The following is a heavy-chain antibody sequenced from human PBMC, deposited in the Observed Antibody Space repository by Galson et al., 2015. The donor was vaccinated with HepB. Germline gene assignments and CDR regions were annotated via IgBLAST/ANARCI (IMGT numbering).Heavy chain of an antibody. D-gene: IGHD2-2*03. J-gene: IGHJ6*03. CDR3: ARGLVDIVLGPASSDYSYYYMDV. CDR1: GYTFTSYD. CDR2: MNSNSGKT. V-gene: IGHV1-8*01. Sequence: SVKVSCKASGYTFTSYDINWVRQATGQGPEWMGWMNSNSGKTGYAQKFQGRVTMTRNTSITTAYMELSSLRSEDTAVYYCARGLVDIVLGPASSDYSYYYMDVWGKGTTVIVSS.